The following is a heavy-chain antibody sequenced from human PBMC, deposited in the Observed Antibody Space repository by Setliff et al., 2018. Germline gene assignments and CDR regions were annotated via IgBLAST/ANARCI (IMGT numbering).Heavy chain of an antibody. CDR1: GGSFSSFY. D-gene: IGHD3-3*01. CDR2: INHSGST. J-gene: IGHJ6*02. CDR3: ARLSWNGLRYYGLDV. Sequence: SETLSLTCAVYGGSFSSFYWSWIRQPPGKGLEWIGEINHSGSTNYNPSLMSRVSISVDTSKNQFSLKLRSVTAADTAVYYCARLSWNGLRYYGLDVWGQGTTVTVSS. V-gene: IGHV4-34*01.